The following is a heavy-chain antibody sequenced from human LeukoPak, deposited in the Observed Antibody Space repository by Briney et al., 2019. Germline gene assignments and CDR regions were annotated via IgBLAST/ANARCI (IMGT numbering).Heavy chain of an antibody. CDR1: GFTFSNYA. CDR3: AKRVGGTPDY. CDR2: IGGDGGST. J-gene: IGHJ4*02. Sequence: PPGGSLRLSCAATGFTFSNYAMTWVRQAPGKGLEWVSAIGGDGGSTDYADSVKGRFTISRDNSKNTLYLQMNSLRAEDTALYYCAKRVGGTPDYWGLGTLVTVSS. V-gene: IGHV3-23*01. D-gene: IGHD1-26*01.